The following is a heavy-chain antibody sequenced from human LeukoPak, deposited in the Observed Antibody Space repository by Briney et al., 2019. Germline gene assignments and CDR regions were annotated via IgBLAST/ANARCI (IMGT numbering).Heavy chain of an antibody. J-gene: IGHJ4*02. Sequence: ASVKVSCKASGGTFSSYAISWVRQAPGQRLEWMGGIIPIFGTANYAQKFQGRVTITADKSTSTAYMELSSLRSEDTAVYYCAARGGSASYHFDYWGQGTLVTVSS. D-gene: IGHD3-10*01. CDR3: AARGGSASYHFDY. CDR2: IIPIFGTA. V-gene: IGHV1-69*06. CDR1: GGTFSSYA.